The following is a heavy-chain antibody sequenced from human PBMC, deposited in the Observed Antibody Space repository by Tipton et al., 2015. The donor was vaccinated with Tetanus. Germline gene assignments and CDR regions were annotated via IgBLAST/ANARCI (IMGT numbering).Heavy chain of an antibody. CDR3: ARSISAGSVWPYEH. Sequence: TLSLTCTVSGGSMSNNYWSWIRQPPGKGLEWIAYIFHSGSTNYSPSLKSRVAISMDTSKNQISLKLSSVTAADTAVYYCARSISAGSVWPYEHWGQGTLVTVSS. V-gene: IGHV4-59*01. CDR2: IFHSGST. J-gene: IGHJ4*02. CDR1: GGSMSNNY. D-gene: IGHD6-13*01.